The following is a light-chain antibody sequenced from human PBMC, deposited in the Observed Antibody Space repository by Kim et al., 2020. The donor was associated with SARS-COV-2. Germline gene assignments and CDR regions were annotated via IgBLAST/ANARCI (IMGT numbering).Light chain of an antibody. CDR3: QHYSTLLSVT. V-gene: IGKV1-33*01. J-gene: IGKJ4*01. CDR2: DAY. CDR1: DDIGNY. Sequence: GDRITITCQASDDIGNYLNWYQQRLGKAPKLLVYDAYNLEAGVPSRFSGSGSGTDFSLTISGLQPEDFATYYCQHYSTLLSVTFGGGTKVDIK.